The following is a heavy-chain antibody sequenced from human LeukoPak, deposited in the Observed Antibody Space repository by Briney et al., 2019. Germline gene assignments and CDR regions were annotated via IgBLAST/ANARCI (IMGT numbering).Heavy chain of an antibody. CDR2: IIPIFGTA. CDR3: ARGSVWFGELSSYYFDY. D-gene: IGHD3-10*01. J-gene: IGHJ4*02. V-gene: IGHV1-69*01. CDR1: GGTFSSSA. Sequence: GASVKVSCKASGGTFSSSAISWVRQAPGQGLEWMGGIIPIFGTANYAQKFRGRVTITADESTSTAYMELSSLRSEDTAVYYCARGSVWFGELSSYYFDYWGQGTLVTVSS.